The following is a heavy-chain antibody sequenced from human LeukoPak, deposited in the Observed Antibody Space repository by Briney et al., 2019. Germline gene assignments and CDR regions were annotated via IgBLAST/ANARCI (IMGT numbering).Heavy chain of an antibody. CDR1: GFTFSSYS. CDR2: ISSSGSTI. V-gene: IGHV3-48*04. Sequence: GGSLRLSCAASGFTFSSYSMNWVRQAPGKGLEWVSYISSSGSTIYYADSVKGRFTISRDNAKNSLYLQMNSLRAEDTAVYYCAREEWLLGTGIFDYWGQGTLVTVSS. CDR3: AREEWLLGTGIFDY. D-gene: IGHD3-3*01. J-gene: IGHJ4*02.